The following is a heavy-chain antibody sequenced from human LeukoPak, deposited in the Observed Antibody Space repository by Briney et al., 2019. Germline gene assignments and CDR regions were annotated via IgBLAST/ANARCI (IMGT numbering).Heavy chain of an antibody. CDR1: GGSFSGSY. Sequence: PSETLSLTCAVYGGSFSGSYWSWIRQPPGKGLEWVSAISGSGGSTYYADSVKGRFTISRDNSKNTLYLQMNSLRAEDTAVYYCAKDLIPIAVAGNFDYWGQGTLVTVSS. CDR3: AKDLIPIAVAGNFDY. CDR2: ISGSGGST. V-gene: IGHV3-23*01. D-gene: IGHD6-19*01. J-gene: IGHJ4*02.